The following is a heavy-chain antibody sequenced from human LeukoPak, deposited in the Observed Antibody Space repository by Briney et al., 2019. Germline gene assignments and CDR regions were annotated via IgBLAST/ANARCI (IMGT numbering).Heavy chain of an antibody. CDR2: IYHSGST. CDR1: GYSISSGYY. CDR3: ARSRQASGLFNS. V-gene: IGHV4-38-2*02. J-gene: IGHJ5*01. Sequence: PSETLSLTCTVSGYSISSGYYWGWIRQPPGKGLEWIGSIYHSGSTYYNPSLKSRVTISVDTSKNQFSLKLSSVTAADTAVYYCARSRQASGLFNSWGQGTLVVVSS. D-gene: IGHD3-10*01.